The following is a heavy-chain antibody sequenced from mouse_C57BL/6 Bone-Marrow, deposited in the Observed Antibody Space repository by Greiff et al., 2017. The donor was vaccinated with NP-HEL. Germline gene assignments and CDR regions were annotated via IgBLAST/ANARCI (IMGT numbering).Heavy chain of an antibody. Sequence: EVKVVESGGGLVQPGGSLKLSCAASGFTFSDYYMYWVRQTPEKRLEWVAYISNGGGSTYYPDTVKGRFTISRDNAKNTLYLQMSRLKSEDTAMYYCARGGDGYFYWYFDVWGTGTTVTVSS. V-gene: IGHV5-12*01. CDR3: ARGGDGYFYWYFDV. CDR1: GFTFSDYY. CDR2: ISNGGGST. D-gene: IGHD2-3*01. J-gene: IGHJ1*03.